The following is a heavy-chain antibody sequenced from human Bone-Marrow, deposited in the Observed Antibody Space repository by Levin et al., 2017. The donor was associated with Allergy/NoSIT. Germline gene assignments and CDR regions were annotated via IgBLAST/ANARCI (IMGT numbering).Heavy chain of an antibody. CDR1: GFTFSSYG. D-gene: IGHD1-26*01. J-gene: IGHJ4*02. Sequence: GGSLRLSCAASGFTFSSYGMHWVRQAPGKGLEWVAVIWYDGSNKYYADSVKGRFTISRDNSKNTLYLQMNSLRAEDTAVYYCARSGGVGAGANDYWGQGTLVTVSS. CDR3: ARSGGVGAGANDY. V-gene: IGHV3-33*01. CDR2: IWYDGSNK.